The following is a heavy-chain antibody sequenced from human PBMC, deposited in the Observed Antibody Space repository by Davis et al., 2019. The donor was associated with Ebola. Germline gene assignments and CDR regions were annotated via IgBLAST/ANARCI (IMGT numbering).Heavy chain of an antibody. CDR3: ARAQVPTTSDR. CDR1: GYTFTNYG. V-gene: IGHV1-18*04. Sequence: AASVKVSCKASGYTFTNYGITWVRQAPGQGLEWMGWINPHNGNTNYAQNVQGRVIMTSDTATTTAYMEVGSLRSDDTAVYYCARAQVPTTSDRWGQGTLVTVSS. D-gene: IGHD1-1*01. CDR2: INPHNGNT. J-gene: IGHJ5*02.